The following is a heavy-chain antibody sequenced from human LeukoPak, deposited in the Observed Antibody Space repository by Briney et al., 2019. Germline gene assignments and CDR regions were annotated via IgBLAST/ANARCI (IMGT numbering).Heavy chain of an antibody. Sequence: GGSLRLSCAAAGFTFTKYWMTWVRQAPGKGLEWVSVIYSGGSTYYADSVKGRFTISRDNSKNTLYLQMNSLRAEDTAVYYCARDQWDYFDYWGQGTLVTVSS. V-gene: IGHV3-53*01. CDR2: IYSGGST. D-gene: IGHD1-26*01. CDR1: GFTFTKYW. CDR3: ARDQWDYFDY. J-gene: IGHJ4*02.